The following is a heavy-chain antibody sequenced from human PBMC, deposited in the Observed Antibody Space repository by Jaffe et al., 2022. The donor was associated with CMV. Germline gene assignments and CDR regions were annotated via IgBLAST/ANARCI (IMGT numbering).Heavy chain of an antibody. D-gene: IGHD3-3*01. CDR3: ARGGPNTIFGTSNGDY. V-gene: IGHV1-46*01. CDR2: INPSGGST. Sequence: QVQLVQSGAEVKKPGASVKVSCKASGYTFTSYYMHWVRQAPGQGLEWMGIINPSGGSTSYAQKFQGRVTMTRDTSTSTVYMELSSLRSEDTAVYYCARGGPNTIFGTSNGDYWGQGTLVTVSS. CDR1: GYTFTSYY. J-gene: IGHJ4*02.